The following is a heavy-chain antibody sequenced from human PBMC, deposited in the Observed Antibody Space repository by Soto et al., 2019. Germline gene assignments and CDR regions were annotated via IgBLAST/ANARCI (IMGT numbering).Heavy chain of an antibody. CDR3: ARSCSGGSCYSGAACDI. Sequence: WASVKVSCKASGGTFSSYTISWVRQAPGQGLEWMGRIIPILGIANYAQKFQGRVTITADKSTSTAYMELSSLRSEDTAVYYCARSCSGGSCYSGAACDIWGQGTMVTVSS. D-gene: IGHD2-15*01. J-gene: IGHJ3*02. CDR2: IIPILGIA. CDR1: GGTFSSYT. V-gene: IGHV1-69*02.